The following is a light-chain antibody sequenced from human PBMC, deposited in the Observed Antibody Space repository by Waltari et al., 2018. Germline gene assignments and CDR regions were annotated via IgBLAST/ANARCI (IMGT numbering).Light chain of an antibody. CDR3: QQCSSTPYT. V-gene: IGKV1-39*01. J-gene: IGKJ2*01. CDR1: QSISSY. Sequence: IQTTQSPSSLSASVGDRVPITCRASQSISSYLNWYQQKPGKAPKVVIYDASRMKSGVPARFSCSGSGTDFTLTISSLQPEDFATYYCQQCSSTPYTFGQGTKLEI. CDR2: DAS.